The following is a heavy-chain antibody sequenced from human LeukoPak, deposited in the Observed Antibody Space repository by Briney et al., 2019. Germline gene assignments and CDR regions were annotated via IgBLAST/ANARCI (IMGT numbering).Heavy chain of an antibody. CDR1: GFTVSSNY. V-gene: IGHV3-66*01. CDR3: ARNTGIVGAIDY. CDR2: IYSGGST. J-gene: IGHJ4*02. Sequence: GGSLRLSCAASGFTVSSNYMSWVRQAPGKGLEWVSVIYSGGSTYYADSVKGRFTISRDNSKNTLYLQMGSLRAEDMAVYYCARNTGIVGAIDYWGQGTLVTVSS. D-gene: IGHD1-26*01.